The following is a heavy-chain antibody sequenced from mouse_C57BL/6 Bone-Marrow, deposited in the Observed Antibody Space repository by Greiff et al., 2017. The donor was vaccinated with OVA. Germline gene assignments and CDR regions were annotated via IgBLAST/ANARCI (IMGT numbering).Heavy chain of an antibody. J-gene: IGHJ4*01. CDR3: AREGAYYSNYRYAMDY. V-gene: IGHV5-4*01. D-gene: IGHD2-5*01. CDR1: GFTFSSYA. Sequence: EVQLVESGGGLVKPGGSLKLSCAASGFTFSSYAMSWVRQTPEKRLEWVATISDGGSYTYYPDNVKGRFTISRDNAKNNLYLQMSHLKSEDTAMYYCAREGAYYSNYRYAMDYWGQGTSVTVSS. CDR2: ISDGGSYT.